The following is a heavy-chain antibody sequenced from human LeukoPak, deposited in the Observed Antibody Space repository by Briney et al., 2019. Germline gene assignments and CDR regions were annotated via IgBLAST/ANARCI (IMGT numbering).Heavy chain of an antibody. CDR1: GGSISSYY. D-gene: IGHD2-21*01. Sequence: SETLSLTCTVPGGSISSYYWSWIRQPPGKGLEWIGYIYYSGSTNYNPSLKSRVTISVDTSKNQFSLKLSSVTAADTAVYYCARDDGEAPYYYGMGVWGQGTTVTVSS. V-gene: IGHV4-59*01. CDR2: IYYSGST. CDR3: ARDDGEAPYYYGMGV. J-gene: IGHJ6*02.